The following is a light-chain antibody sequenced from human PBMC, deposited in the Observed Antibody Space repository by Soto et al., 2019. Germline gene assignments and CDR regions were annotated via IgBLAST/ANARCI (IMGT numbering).Light chain of an antibody. CDR1: QDIHIY. Sequence: AIRMTQSPPSMSASTGDGVNITCRASQDIHIYLAWYQQKSGGAPKVLISGASTLQSGVPSRFSGSGSGTEFALTIRSLQAEDFATYYCQQYYSYPYTFGQGTKLEIK. J-gene: IGKJ2*01. V-gene: IGKV1-8*01. CDR3: QQYYSYPYT. CDR2: GAS.